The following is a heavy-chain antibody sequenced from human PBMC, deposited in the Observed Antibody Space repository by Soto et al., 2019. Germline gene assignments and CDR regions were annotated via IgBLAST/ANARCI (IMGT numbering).Heavy chain of an antibody. Sequence: QVQLVESGGGVVQPGRSLRLSCAASGFTLSPYAMFWVRQAPGKGLEYVAVISYDGSDKYYADSVKGRFTISRDNSKNTLYVQMNILRADDTGIYYCARGSYGNLHYYHAMDVWGQGTTVTVSS. D-gene: IGHD4-4*01. CDR1: GFTLSPYA. V-gene: IGHV3-30-3*01. CDR2: ISYDGSDK. J-gene: IGHJ6*02. CDR3: ARGSYGNLHYYHAMDV.